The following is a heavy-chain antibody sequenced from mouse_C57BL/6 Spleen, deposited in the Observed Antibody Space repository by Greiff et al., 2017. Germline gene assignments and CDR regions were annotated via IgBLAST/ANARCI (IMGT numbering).Heavy chain of an antibody. CDR2: IYPGDGDT. CDR3: ARSGGYYVPFDY. V-gene: IGHV1-82*01. D-gene: IGHD2-3*01. Sequence: QVQLQQSGPELVKPGASVKISCKASGYAFSSSWMNWVKQRPGKGLEWIGRIYPGDGDTNYNGKFKGKATLTADKSSSTAYMQLSSLTSEDSAVYFFARSGGYYVPFDYWGQGTTLTVSS. J-gene: IGHJ2*01. CDR1: GYAFSSSW.